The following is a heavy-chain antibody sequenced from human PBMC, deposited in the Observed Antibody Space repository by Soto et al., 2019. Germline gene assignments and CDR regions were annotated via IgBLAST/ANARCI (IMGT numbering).Heavy chain of an antibody. CDR3: AREAVTMIVVVIPYGMDV. Sequence: SVKVSCKASGGTFSSYAISWVRQAPGQGLEWMGGIIPIFGTANYAQKFQGRVTITADESTSTAYMELSSLRSEDTAVYYCAREAVTMIVVVIPYGMDVWGQGTTVTVSS. J-gene: IGHJ6*02. D-gene: IGHD3-22*01. V-gene: IGHV1-69*13. CDR2: IIPIFGTA. CDR1: GGTFSSYA.